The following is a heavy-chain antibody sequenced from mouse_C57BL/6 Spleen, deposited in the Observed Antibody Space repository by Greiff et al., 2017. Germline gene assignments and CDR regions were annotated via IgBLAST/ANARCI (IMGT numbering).Heavy chain of an antibody. CDR1: GYTFTNYW. CDR3: ARKGYDYDDDGYYAMDY. Sequence: VKLQESGAELVRPGTSVKMSCKASGYTFTNYWIGWAKQRPGHGLAWIGDIYPGGGYTNYNEKFKGKATLTADKSSSTAYMQFSSLTSEDSAIYYCARKGYDYDDDGYYAMDYWGQGTSVTVSS. CDR2: IYPGGGYT. V-gene: IGHV1-63*01. D-gene: IGHD2-4*01. J-gene: IGHJ4*01.